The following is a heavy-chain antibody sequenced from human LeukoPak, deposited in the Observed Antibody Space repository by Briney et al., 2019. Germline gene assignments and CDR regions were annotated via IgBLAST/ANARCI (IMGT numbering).Heavy chain of an antibody. V-gene: IGHV4-38-2*01. Sequence: SETLSLTCAVSGYSIRSGYYWGWIRQPPGKGLEWIDSIYHSGNTYYNPSLKSRVTISVDSSKNQFSLKLTSVTAAGTAVYYCSRATVSHAFDIWGQGTVVTVSS. CDR1: GYSIRSGYY. J-gene: IGHJ3*02. CDR2: IYHSGNT. CDR3: SRATVSHAFDI. D-gene: IGHD3-22*01.